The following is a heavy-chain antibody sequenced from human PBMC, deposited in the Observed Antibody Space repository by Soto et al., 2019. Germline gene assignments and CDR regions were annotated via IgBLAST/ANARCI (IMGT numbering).Heavy chain of an antibody. D-gene: IGHD6-13*01. CDR1: GVSISSYY. Sequence: SETLSLTCTVSGVSISSYYWNWIRQPPGKELEWIGYIYYSGNTNYNPSLKRRVTISVDTSKNQFSLKRSSVTAADTAVYYCARTLSSSWLRTFDYWGRGTLVTVSS. CDR3: ARTLSSSWLRTFDY. CDR2: IYYSGNT. V-gene: IGHV4-59*01. J-gene: IGHJ4*02.